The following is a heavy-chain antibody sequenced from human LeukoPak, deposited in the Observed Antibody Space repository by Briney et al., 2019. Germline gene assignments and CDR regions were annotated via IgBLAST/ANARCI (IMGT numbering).Heavy chain of an antibody. V-gene: IGHV1-8*01. CDR3: ARGGGYYYYYGMDV. J-gene: IGHJ6*02. CDR1: GYTFTSYD. Sequence: ASVKVSCKASGYTFTSYDINWVRQAGGQGGEGMGWMYPNSVNSGYAQKFQGRSTLTRNTSISTAYMELSSLRSEDTAVYYCARGGGYYYYYGMDVWGQGTTVTLSS. CDR2: MYPNSVNS.